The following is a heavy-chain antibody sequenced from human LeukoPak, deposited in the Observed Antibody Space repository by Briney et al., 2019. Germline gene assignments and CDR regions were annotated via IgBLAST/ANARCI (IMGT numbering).Heavy chain of an antibody. CDR2: ISSNSDTI. D-gene: IGHD3-22*01. J-gene: IGHJ4*02. CDR3: TKDSNDGSSYSEPDF. V-gene: IGHV3-48*02. CDR1: VFSSSYS. Sequence: GGPIRFSVGASVFSSSYSMNSVLRDPGGRVEGRSHISSNSDTIYYADSVGDRFNVSRDNARNSLFLQMNDLRDDDTAVYYCTKDSNDGSSYSEPDFWGQGTLVTVSS.